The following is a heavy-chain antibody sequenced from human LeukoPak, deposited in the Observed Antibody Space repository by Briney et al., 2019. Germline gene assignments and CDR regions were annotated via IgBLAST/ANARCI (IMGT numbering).Heavy chain of an antibody. J-gene: IGHJ4*02. D-gene: IGHD2-2*01. CDR3: ARVRCSSNSCFPDY. Sequence: VQPGGSLRLSCAASGFTFSTYWMSWVRETPRKGLEWVANIKQDGSEKYYVDSVKGRFTISRDNAKNSLFLQMNSLRAEDTAVYYCARVRCSSNSCFPDYWGQGTLVTVSS. CDR1: GFTFSTYW. V-gene: IGHV3-7*01. CDR2: IKQDGSEK.